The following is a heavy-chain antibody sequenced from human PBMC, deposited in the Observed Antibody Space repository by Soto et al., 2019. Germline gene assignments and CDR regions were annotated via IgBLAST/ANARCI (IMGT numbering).Heavy chain of an antibody. Sequence: PGGSLRLSCAASGFTFSDYFMSWIRQAPGKGLEWLSYSSDSGTFTRYADSVKGRFSISRDNARNSLYLQINSLRGEDTAIYYCARSGDNYNLLDYWGQGT. CDR2: SSDSGTFT. CDR3: ARSGDNYNLLDY. J-gene: IGHJ4*02. D-gene: IGHD1-1*01. V-gene: IGHV3-11*06. CDR1: GFTFSDYF.